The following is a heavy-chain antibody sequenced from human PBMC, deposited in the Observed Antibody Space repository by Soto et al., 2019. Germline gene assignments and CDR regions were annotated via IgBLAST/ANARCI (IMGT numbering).Heavy chain of an antibody. CDR2: ISYDGNNK. Sequence: GGSLRLSCAASGFTFISYGMHWVRQAPGKGPRWVAVISYDGNNKKFADSVKGRFTISRDNSKNTLNLQMNSMRAEDTAVYYCAKDPGPCIVAAGPCVFDFWGQGTLVTVSS. D-gene: IGHD6-13*01. CDR3: AKDPGPCIVAAGPCVFDF. V-gene: IGHV3-30*18. J-gene: IGHJ4*02. CDR1: GFTFISYG.